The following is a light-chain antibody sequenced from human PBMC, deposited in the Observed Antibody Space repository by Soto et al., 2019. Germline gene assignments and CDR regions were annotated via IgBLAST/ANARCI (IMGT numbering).Light chain of an antibody. J-gene: IGLJ2*01. CDR3: QVWDSSSDHPVV. V-gene: IGLV3-21*04. Sequence: SYELTQPPSVSVAPGKTARITCGGNNIGSKSVHWYQQKPSQAPVLVIYYDSDRPSGIPERFSGSNSGNTATLTISRVEAGDEADYYCQVWDSSSDHPVVFGGGTKLTVL. CDR2: YDS. CDR1: NIGSKS.